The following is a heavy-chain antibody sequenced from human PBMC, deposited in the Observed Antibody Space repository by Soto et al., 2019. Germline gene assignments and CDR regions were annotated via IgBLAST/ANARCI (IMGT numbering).Heavy chain of an antibody. D-gene: IGHD2-15*01. CDR3: ARDYCSETTCPNYGMDV. V-gene: IGHV3-11*01. Sequence: GGSLRLSCEASIFTFSDYYMTWIRQAPGKGLEWVSSISSRAPATYYADSVKGRFTISRDNAKNSVPLQMNSLRAEDTAVYYCARDYCSETTCPNYGMDVWGQGTMVTVSS. J-gene: IGHJ6*02. CDR2: ISSRAPAT. CDR1: IFTFSDYY.